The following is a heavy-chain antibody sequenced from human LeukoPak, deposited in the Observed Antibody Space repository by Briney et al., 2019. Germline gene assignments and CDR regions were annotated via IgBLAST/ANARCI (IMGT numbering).Heavy chain of an antibody. Sequence: GGSLRLSCAASGFTFSSYAMSWVRQAPGKGLEWVSAISGSGGSTYYADSVKGRFTISRDNSKNTLYLQMNSLRAEDTAVYYCVKGTYYYDSSGYHDYWGQGTLVTVSS. D-gene: IGHD3-22*01. CDR2: ISGSGGST. CDR1: GFTFSSYA. CDR3: VKGTYYYDSSGYHDY. V-gene: IGHV3-23*01. J-gene: IGHJ4*02.